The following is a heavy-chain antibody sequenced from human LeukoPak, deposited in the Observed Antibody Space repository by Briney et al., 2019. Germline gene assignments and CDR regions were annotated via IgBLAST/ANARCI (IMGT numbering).Heavy chain of an antibody. J-gene: IGHJ6*02. V-gene: IGHV4-59*08. Sequence: SETLSLTCTVSGGSISSYYWSWIRQPPGKGLEWIGYIYYSVSTNYNPSLKSRVTISVDTSKNQFYLKLSSVTAADTAVYYCARHLNYDFWSGYYTNYYYYGMDVWGQGTTVTVSS. CDR1: GGSISSYY. CDR3: ARHLNYDFWSGYYTNYYYYGMDV. D-gene: IGHD3-3*01. CDR2: IYYSVST.